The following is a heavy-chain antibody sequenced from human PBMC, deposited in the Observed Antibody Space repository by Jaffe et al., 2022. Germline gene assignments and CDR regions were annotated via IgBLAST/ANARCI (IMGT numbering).Heavy chain of an antibody. CDR2: IKQDGSEK. D-gene: IGHD2-2*01. V-gene: IGHV3-7*01. J-gene: IGHJ1*01. CDR1: GFTFSSYW. Sequence: EVQLVESGGGLVQPGGSLRLSCAASGFTFSSYWMSWVRQAPGKGLEWVANIKQDGSEKYYVDSVKGRFTISRDNAKNSLYLQMNSLRAEDTAVYYCARETAAMLGYFQHWGQGTLVTVSS. CDR3: ARETAAMLGYFQH.